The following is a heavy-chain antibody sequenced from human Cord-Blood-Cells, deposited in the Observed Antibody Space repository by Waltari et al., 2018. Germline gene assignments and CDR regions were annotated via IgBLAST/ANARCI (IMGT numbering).Heavy chain of an antibody. CDR2: TYYRSKWYN. D-gene: IGHD1-1*01. CDR1: GASVPSNRAS. Sequence: QVQLQQSGPGLVKPWQTLSLTCATPGASVPSNRASWHWHRQSPSRGLEGLGRTYYRSKWYNDYAVSVKSRITINPDTSKNQFSLQLNSVTPEDTAVYYCARDKTGTDAFDIWGQGTMVTVSS. CDR3: ARDKTGTDAFDI. J-gene: IGHJ3*02. V-gene: IGHV6-1*01.